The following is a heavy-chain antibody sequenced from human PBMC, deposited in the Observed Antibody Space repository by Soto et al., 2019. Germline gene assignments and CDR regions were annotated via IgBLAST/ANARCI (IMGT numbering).Heavy chain of an antibody. J-gene: IGHJ5*02. D-gene: IGHD4-17*01. Sequence: QLQLQESGPGLVKPSETLSLTCTVSGASISSSSNYWGWIRQPPGKGLEWIGSIYYSGSTYYNPSLKSRVTISVDTSKNHFSLKVSSVSAADTAVYYCARVDYGDYNWFDPLGQGTLVIASS. CDR1: GASISSSSNY. CDR3: ARVDYGDYNWFDP. CDR2: IYYSGST. V-gene: IGHV4-39*02.